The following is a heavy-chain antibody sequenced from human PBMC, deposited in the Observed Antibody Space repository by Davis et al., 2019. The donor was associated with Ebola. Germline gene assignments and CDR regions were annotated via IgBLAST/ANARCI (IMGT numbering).Heavy chain of an antibody. CDR1: GFTFSNYN. CDR3: ARDASESYYNEGYYYNGMDV. J-gene: IGHJ6*02. Sequence: GESLKISCAASGFTFSNYNMIWVRQAPGKGLEWVSSISSGNSYIYYADSLKGRFTISRDNAKNSIYLQIHSLGAEDTAVYYCARDASESYYNEGYYYNGMDVWGQGTTVTVSS. D-gene: IGHD3-10*01. V-gene: IGHV3-21*01. CDR2: ISSGNSYI.